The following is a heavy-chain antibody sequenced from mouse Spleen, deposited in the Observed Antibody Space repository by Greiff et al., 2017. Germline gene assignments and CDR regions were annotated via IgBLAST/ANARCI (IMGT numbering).Heavy chain of an antibody. V-gene: IGHV1-64*01. CDR1: GYTFTSYW. D-gene: IGHD2-10*01. CDR2: IHPNSGST. J-gene: IGHJ3*01. Sequence: QVQLQQSGAELVKPGASVKLSCKASGYTFTSYWMHWVKQRPGQGLEWIGMIHPNSGSTNYNEKFKSKATLTVDKSSSTAYMQLSSLTSEDSAVYYCASLQAWFAYWGQGTLVTVSA. CDR3: ASLQAWFAY.